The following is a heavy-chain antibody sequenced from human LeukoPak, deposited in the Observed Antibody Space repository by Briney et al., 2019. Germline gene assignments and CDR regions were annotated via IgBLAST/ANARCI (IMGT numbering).Heavy chain of an antibody. CDR3: ARAPYYDFWSSYPTKLRANWFDP. J-gene: IGHJ5*02. CDR1: GGSFSGHY. V-gene: IGHV4-34*01. Sequence: SETLSLTCAVYGGSFSGHYWSGIRQPPGKGLEWIGEINHSGSTNYNPSLKSRVTISVDTSKNQFSLKLSSVTAADTAVYYCARAPYYDFWSSYPTKLRANWFDPWGQGTLVTVSS. CDR2: INHSGST. D-gene: IGHD3-3*01.